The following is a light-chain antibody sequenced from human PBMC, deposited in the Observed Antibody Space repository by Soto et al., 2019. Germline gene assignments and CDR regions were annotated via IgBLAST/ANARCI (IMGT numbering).Light chain of an antibody. CDR3: SSYTASSTYV. Sequence: QSALTQPASVSGSPGQSITISCTGTSSDVGGYNYVSWYQQHPGKAPKLMIYDVSNRPSGVSNRFSGSKSGNTASLTISGLQAVDEADYYCSSYTASSTYVFGTGTKV. J-gene: IGLJ1*01. CDR2: DVS. V-gene: IGLV2-14*01. CDR1: SSDVGGYNY.